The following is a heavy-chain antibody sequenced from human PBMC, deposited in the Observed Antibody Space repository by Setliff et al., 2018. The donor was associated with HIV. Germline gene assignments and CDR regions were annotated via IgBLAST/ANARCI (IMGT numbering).Heavy chain of an antibody. CDR3: ARELRVTGIYYYYYMDV. V-gene: IGHV4-59*11. CDR1: GGSISSHY. D-gene: IGHD4-4*01. J-gene: IGHJ6*03. CDR2: IYYSGST. Sequence: SETLSLTCTVSGGSISSHYWSWIRQPPGKGLEWIGYIYYSGSTTYNPSLKSRVTISVDTSKNQFSLKLSSVTAADTAVYYCARELRVTGIYYYYYMDVWGKGTTVTSP.